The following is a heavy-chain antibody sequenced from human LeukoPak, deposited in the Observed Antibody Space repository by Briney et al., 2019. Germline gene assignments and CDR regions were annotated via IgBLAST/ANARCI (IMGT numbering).Heavy chain of an antibody. CDR3: ARGVPSSSWYDY. J-gene: IGHJ4*02. Sequence: TGGSLRLSCAASGFTFSSYDMHWVRQATGKGLEWVSAIGTAGDTYYPGSVKGRFTISRENAKNSLYLQMNSLRAGDTAVYYCARGVPSSSWYDYWGQGTLVTVSS. V-gene: IGHV3-13*01. CDR2: IGTAGDT. D-gene: IGHD6-13*01. CDR1: GFTFSSYD.